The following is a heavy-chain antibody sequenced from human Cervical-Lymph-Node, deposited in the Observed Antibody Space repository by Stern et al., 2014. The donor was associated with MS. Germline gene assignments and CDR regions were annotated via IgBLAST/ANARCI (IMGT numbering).Heavy chain of an antibody. CDR3: ARDRRAMVRGVIQNYYYYGMDV. J-gene: IGHJ6*02. CDR2: IIPIFGTA. Sequence: VQLLESGAEVKKPGSSVKVSCKASGGTFSSYAISWVRQAPGQGLEWMGGIIPIFGTANYAQKFQGRVTITADKSTSTAYMELSSLRSEDTAVYYCARDRRAMVRGVIQNYYYYGMDVWGQGTTVTVSS. V-gene: IGHV1-69*06. CDR1: GGTFSSYA. D-gene: IGHD3-10*01.